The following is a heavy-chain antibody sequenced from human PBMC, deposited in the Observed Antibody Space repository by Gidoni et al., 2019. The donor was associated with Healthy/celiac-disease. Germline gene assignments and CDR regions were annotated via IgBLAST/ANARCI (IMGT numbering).Heavy chain of an antibody. CDR2: TYYSGST. J-gene: IGHJ2*01. V-gene: IGHV4-31*03. D-gene: IGHD3-22*01. Sequence: QVQLQESGPGLVKPSQTLSLTCTVSGGSISSGGYYWSWIRQHPGKGLEWSGYTYYSGSTYYNPSLKSRVTISGDTSKNQFSLKLSSVTAADTAVYYCAREPPRPYYDSSGHVRRDIGHWYFDLWGRGTLVTVSS. CDR1: GGSISSGGYY. CDR3: AREPPRPYYDSSGHVRRDIGHWYFDL.